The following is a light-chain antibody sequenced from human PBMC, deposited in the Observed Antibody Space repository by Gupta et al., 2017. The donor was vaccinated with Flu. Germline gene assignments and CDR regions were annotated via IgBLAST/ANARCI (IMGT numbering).Light chain of an antibody. CDR2: EVS. J-gene: IGLJ2*01. V-gene: IGLV2-14*01. CDR1: SSDVGGYDY. Sequence: IAISCTGTSSDVGGYDYVSWYQQHPGKAPKLILFEVSRRPGGISDRFSGSKYGNTASLTISGLLAEDEAFYYCSSYTSTNTVVVFGGGTKLTVL. CDR3: SSYTSTNTVVV.